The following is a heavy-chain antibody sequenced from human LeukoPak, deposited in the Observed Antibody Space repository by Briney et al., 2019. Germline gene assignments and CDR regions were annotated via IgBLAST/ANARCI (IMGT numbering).Heavy chain of an antibody. CDR2: IIPILGIA. J-gene: IGHJ3*02. D-gene: IGHD4-11*01. CDR1: GGTFSSST. V-gene: IGHV1-69*02. CDR3: ARFRETTVAPDAFDI. Sequence: SVKVSCKASGGTFSSSTISWVRQAPGQGLEWLGRIIPILGIANYAQKFQGRVTITADKSTSTAYMELSSLRSEDTAVYYCARFRETTVAPDAFDIWGQGTMVTVSS.